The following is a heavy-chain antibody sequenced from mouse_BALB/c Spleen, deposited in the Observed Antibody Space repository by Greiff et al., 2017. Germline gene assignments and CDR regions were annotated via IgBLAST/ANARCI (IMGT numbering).Heavy chain of an antibody. V-gene: IGHV5-6*02. CDR2: ISSGGSYT. CDR3: ARHDGYYAMDY. Sequence: EVMLVESGGDLVKPGGSLKLSCAASGFTFSSYGMSWVRQTPDKRLESVATISSGGSYTYYPDSVKGRFTISRDNAKNTLYLQMSSLKSEDTAMYYCARHDGYYAMDYWGQGTSVTVSS. CDR1: GFTFSSYG. D-gene: IGHD2-3*01. J-gene: IGHJ4*01.